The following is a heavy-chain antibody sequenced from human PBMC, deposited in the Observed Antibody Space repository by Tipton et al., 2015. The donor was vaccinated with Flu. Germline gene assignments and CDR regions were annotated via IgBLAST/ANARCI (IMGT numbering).Heavy chain of an antibody. CDR2: IYTSGST. J-gene: IGHJ2*01. V-gene: IGHV4-4*07. CDR1: GGSISSYY. CDR3: ARSARIAAGYWYFDL. Sequence: TLSLTCTVSGGSISSYYWSWIRQPAGKGLEWIGRIYTSGSTNYNPSLKSRVTMSVDTSKNQFSLKLSSVTVADTAVYYCARSARIAAGYWYFDLWGRGTLVTVSS. D-gene: IGHD6-13*01.